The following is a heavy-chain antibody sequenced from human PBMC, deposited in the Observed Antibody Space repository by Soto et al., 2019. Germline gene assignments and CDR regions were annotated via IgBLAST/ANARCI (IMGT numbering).Heavy chain of an antibody. D-gene: IGHD4-17*01. CDR3: ARDRPAGDYPFPDAFDI. CDR2: IYHSGST. CDR1: GGSISSGGYS. V-gene: IGHV4-30-2*01. Sequence: QLQLQESGSGLVKPSQTLSLTCAVSGGSISSGGYSWSWIRQPPGKGLEWIGYIYHSGSTYYNPSLKSRVTMSVDTSKNQFSLKLSSVTAADTAVYYCARDRPAGDYPFPDAFDIWGQGTMVTVSS. J-gene: IGHJ3*02.